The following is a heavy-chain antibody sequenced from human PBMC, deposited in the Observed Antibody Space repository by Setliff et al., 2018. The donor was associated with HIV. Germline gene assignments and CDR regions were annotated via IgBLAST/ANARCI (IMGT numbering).Heavy chain of an antibody. V-gene: IGHV3-21*01. CDR2: ISSSGNYI. J-gene: IGHJ4*02. D-gene: IGHD5-12*01. CDR3: HSGYDTEEQSYFDH. Sequence: GSLRLSCAASGFTFSIYTINWVRQAPGKGLEWVSSISSSGNYINYADSVKGRFTISRDNAKNTLYLQMNSLRAEDTGVYYCHSGYDTEEQSYFDHWGQGALVTVSS. CDR1: GFTFSIYT.